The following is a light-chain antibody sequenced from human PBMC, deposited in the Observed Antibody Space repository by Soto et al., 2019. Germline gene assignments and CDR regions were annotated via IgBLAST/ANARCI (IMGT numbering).Light chain of an antibody. CDR2: KVS. J-gene: IGKJ1*01. V-gene: IGKV2-30*01. CDR3: MQGTHWPRT. CDR1: QSLVYSDGNTY. Sequence: DVVMTQSPLSLPVTLGQPASISCRSSQSLVYSDGNTYLNWFQQRPGQSQRRLIYKVSNRDSGVPDRCSGSGSGTDFTLKISRVEAEDVGVYYCMQGTHWPRTFGQGTKVEIK.